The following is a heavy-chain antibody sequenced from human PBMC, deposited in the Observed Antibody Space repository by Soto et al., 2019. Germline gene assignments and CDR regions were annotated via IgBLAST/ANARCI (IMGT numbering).Heavy chain of an antibody. V-gene: IGHV4-59*08. Sequence: QVQLQESGPGLVKPSETLSLTCTVSGGSISSYYWSWIRQPPGKGLEWIGYIYYSGSTNYNPSLKSRVTISVDTSKNQFSLKLSSVTAADTAVYYCARDAHYAGRGWFDPWGQGTLVTVSS. CDR3: ARDAHYAGRGWFDP. CDR2: IYYSGST. CDR1: GGSISSYY. J-gene: IGHJ5*02. D-gene: IGHD4-17*01.